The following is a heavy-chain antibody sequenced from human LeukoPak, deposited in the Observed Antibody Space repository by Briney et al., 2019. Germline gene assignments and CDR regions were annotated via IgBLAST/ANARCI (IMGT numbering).Heavy chain of an antibody. CDR3: ARVVGLNEWEPHY. D-gene: IGHD1-26*01. CDR2: ISTYNGNT. CDR1: GYTFTIYG. Sequence: ASVKVSCKASGYTFTIYGISWVRQAPGQGLEWMGWISTYNGNTDYAQKYQGRVTMTTDTSTSTAYMELRSLRSDDTAVYYCARVVGLNEWEPHYWGQGTLVTVSS. J-gene: IGHJ4*02. V-gene: IGHV1-18*01.